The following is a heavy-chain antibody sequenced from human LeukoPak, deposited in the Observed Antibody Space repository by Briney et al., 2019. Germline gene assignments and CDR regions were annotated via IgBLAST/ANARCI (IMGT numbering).Heavy chain of an antibody. D-gene: IGHD1-26*01. J-gene: IGHJ3*02. CDR3: ARYSELLLCAFDI. CDR2: ISSSGSTI. CDR1: GFTFSGYY. V-gene: IGHV3-11*04. Sequence: PGGSLRLSCAASGFTFSGYYMSWIRQAPGKGLEWVSYISSSGSTIYYADSVKGRFTISRDNAKNSLYLQMNSLRAEDTAVYYCARYSELLLCAFDIWGQGTMVTVSS.